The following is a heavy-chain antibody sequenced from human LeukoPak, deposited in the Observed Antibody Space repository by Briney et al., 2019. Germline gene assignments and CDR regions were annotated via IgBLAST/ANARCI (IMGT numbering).Heavy chain of an antibody. V-gene: IGHV3-74*01. CDR1: GFTFSSYW. D-gene: IGHD3-3*01. Sequence: GGSLRLSCAASGFTFSSYWMHWVRQAPGKGPVWVSRINSDGIITNYADSVKGRFTISRDNAKNTVYLQMNGLRADDTAVYYCAKDRRFLEWKDAFDVWGQGTMVTVSS. CDR3: AKDRRFLEWKDAFDV. J-gene: IGHJ3*01. CDR2: INSDGIIT.